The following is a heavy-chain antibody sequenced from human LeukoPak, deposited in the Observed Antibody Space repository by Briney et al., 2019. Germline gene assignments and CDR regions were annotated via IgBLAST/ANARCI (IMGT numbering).Heavy chain of an antibody. CDR3: ARARVVTTAFDY. CDR2: ISWNSGSI. D-gene: IGHD3-22*01. J-gene: IGHJ4*02. Sequence: SLRLSCAASGFTFDDYAMHWVRQAPGKGLEWVSGISWNSGSIGYADSVKGRFTISRDNAKNSLYLQMNSLRAEDTAVYYCARARVVTTAFDYWGQGTLVTVSS. CDR1: GFTFDDYA. V-gene: IGHV3-9*01.